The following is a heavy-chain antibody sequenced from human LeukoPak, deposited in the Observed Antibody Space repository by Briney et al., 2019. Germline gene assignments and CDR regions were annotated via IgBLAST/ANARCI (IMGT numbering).Heavy chain of an antibody. CDR1: GYTFTSHG. Sequence: ASVKVSCKASGYTFTSHGISWVRQAPGQGLEWMGWISTYNDNTKYAQKFQGRVTLTTDQSTSTAYMELRGLRSDDTAVYYCARDSLDGSNYLGYWGQGPLVTVSS. J-gene: IGHJ4*02. CDR3: ARDSLDGSNYLGY. CDR2: ISTYNDNT. V-gene: IGHV1-18*01. D-gene: IGHD5-24*01.